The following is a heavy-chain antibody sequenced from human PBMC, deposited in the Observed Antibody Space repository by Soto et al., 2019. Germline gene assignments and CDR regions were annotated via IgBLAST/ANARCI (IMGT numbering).Heavy chain of an antibody. Sequence: PSETLSLTCTVSGGSISSGGYYWSWIRQHPGKGLEWIGYIYYSGSTYYGPSLKSRVTISVDTSKNQFSLKLSSVTAADTAVYYCARDLGGYQRDPRGYFDYWGQGTLVTVSS. CDR3: ARDLGGYQRDPRGYFDY. D-gene: IGHD5-12*01. CDR1: GGSISSGGYY. J-gene: IGHJ4*02. CDR2: IYYSGST. V-gene: IGHV4-31*03.